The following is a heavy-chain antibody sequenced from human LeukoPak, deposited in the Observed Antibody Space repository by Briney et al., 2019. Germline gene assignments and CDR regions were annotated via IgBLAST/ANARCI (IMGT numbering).Heavy chain of an antibody. CDR3: ATGEAAADNYYYYGMDV. J-gene: IGHJ6*02. CDR2: FDPEDGET. Sequence: ASVKVSCKVSGYTLTELSMHWVRQAPGKGLEWMGGFDPEDGETIYAQKFQGGVTMTEDTSTDTAYTELSSLRSEDTAVYYCATGEAAADNYYYYGMDVWGQGTTVTVSS. CDR1: GYTLTELS. D-gene: IGHD6-13*01. V-gene: IGHV1-24*01.